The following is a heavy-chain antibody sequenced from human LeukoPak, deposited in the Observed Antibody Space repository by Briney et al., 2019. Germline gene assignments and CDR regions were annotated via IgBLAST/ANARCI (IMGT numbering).Heavy chain of an antibody. V-gene: IGHV1-2*06. D-gene: IGHD3-22*01. CDR1: GYTFTDYY. J-gene: IGHJ4*02. CDR3: AKDKVGDDSGLVDY. CDR2: INPKSGGT. Sequence: GASVKVSCKASGYTFTDYYIHWVRQAPGQGLEWMGRINPKSGGTNYAQKFQGRVTMTRDTSISTAYMEVISLRSDGTAVYYCAKDKVGDDSGLVDYWGQGILVTVSS.